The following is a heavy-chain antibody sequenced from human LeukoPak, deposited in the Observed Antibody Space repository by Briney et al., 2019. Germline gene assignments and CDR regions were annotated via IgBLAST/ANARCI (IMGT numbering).Heavy chain of an antibody. CDR1: GGSLSGYF. V-gene: IGHV4-34*01. CDR3: ARLHTGTTWRGWFDH. Sequence: PSETLSLTCAVYGGSLSGYFWSWIRQPPGKGPEWIGEINHSGSTNYNPSLKSRVTISVDTSKNQFSLKLSSVTAADTAVYYCARLHTGTTWRGWFDHWGQGTLVTVSS. CDR2: INHSGST. J-gene: IGHJ5*02. D-gene: IGHD4-11*01.